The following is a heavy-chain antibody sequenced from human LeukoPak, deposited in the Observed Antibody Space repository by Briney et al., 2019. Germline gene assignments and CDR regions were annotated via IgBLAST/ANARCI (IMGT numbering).Heavy chain of an antibody. CDR1: GGSISSYY. CDR3: ARIAVPAPKYYYYGMDV. CDR2: IYYSGST. V-gene: IGHV4-59*01. D-gene: IGHD6-19*01. Sequence: SETLSLTWTVSGGSISSYYWGSIRQPPRRGVEWNGFIYYSGSTNYNPSLKSRVTISVDTSKNQFSLKLSAVTAADTAVYYCARIAVPAPKYYYYGMDVWGLETTVTVPS. J-gene: IGHJ6*02.